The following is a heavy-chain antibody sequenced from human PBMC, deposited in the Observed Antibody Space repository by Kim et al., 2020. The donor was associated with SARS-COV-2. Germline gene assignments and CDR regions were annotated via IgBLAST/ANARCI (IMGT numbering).Heavy chain of an antibody. CDR2: ISGSGGST. V-gene: IGHV3-23*01. J-gene: IGHJ4*02. Sequence: GWSLRLSCAASGFTFSSYALSWVRQAPGTGLEWVSTISGSGGSTHYAESVKGRFTISRDSSKNTLYLQMNSLRAEDTAVYYYAKPYGSGSFYNFAYWGPATLFPVSS. D-gene: IGHD3-10*01. CDR3: AKPYGSGSFYNFAY. CDR1: GFTFSSYA.